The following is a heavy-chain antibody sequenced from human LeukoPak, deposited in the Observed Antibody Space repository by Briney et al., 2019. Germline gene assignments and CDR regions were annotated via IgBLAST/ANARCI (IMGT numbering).Heavy chain of an antibody. Sequence: SVKVSCXASGGTFSSYAISWVRQAPGQGLEWMGGIIPIFGTANYAQKFQGRVTITADESTSTAYMELSSLRSEDTAVYYCARGTRKDSRDGYNFWGQGTLVTVSS. V-gene: IGHV1-69*13. J-gene: IGHJ4*02. CDR2: IIPIFGTA. CDR3: ARGTRKDSRDGYNF. D-gene: IGHD5-24*01. CDR1: GGTFSSYA.